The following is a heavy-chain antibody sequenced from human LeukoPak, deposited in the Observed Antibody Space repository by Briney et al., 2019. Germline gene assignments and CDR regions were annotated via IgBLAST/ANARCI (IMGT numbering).Heavy chain of an antibody. CDR3: ARRGVLDP. CDR2: ISAYNGNT. V-gene: IGHV1-18*01. Sequence: ASMKVSCKASGYTFSSYGITWVRQAPGQGLEWMGWISAYNGNTNYAQKLQGRVTMTTDPSTNTAYMELRSLSSDDTAVYYCARRGVLDPWGQGTLVTVSS. CDR1: GYTFSSYG. D-gene: IGHD5-12*01. J-gene: IGHJ5*02.